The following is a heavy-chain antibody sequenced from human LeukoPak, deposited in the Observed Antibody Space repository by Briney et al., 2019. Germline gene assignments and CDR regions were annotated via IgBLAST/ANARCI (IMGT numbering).Heavy chain of an antibody. J-gene: IGHJ4*02. D-gene: IGHD3-22*01. CDR1: GYTFTSYY. CDR2: INPSGGST. V-gene: IGHV1-46*01. Sequence: ASVKVSCKASGYTFTSYYVHWVRQAPGQGLEWMGIINPSGGSTSYAQKFQGRVTMTRDTSTSTVYMELSSLRSEDTAVYYCARDHYYDSSGYYEGYFDYWGQGTLVTVSS. CDR3: ARDHYYDSSGYYEGYFDY.